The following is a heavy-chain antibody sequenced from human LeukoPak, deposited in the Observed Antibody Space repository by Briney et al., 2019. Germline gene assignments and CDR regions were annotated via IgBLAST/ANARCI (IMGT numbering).Heavy chain of an antibody. Sequence: ASVKVSCKASGYTFTGYYMHWVRQALGQGLEWMGWINPNSGGTNYAQKFQGWVTMTRDTSISTAYMELSRLRSDDTAVYYCAREAGVTKVPYYGMDVWGKGTTVTVSS. CDR3: AREAGVTKVPYYGMDV. CDR1: GYTFTGYY. D-gene: IGHD4-17*01. V-gene: IGHV1-2*04. CDR2: INPNSGGT. J-gene: IGHJ6*04.